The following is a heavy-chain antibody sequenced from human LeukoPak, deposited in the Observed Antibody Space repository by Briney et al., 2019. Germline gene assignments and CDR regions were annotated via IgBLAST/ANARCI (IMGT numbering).Heavy chain of an antibody. J-gene: IGHJ4*02. Sequence: SETLSLTCTVSGASIRSYYWSWTRQTPGKGLEWIGYIYHAGSTKYNPSLKSRVTISIDTSKNHFSLTLTSVTAADTAVYYCSTDSPTGFDHWGQGALVTVSS. V-gene: IGHV4-59*01. CDR2: IYHAGST. CDR1: GASIRSYY. CDR3: STDSPTGFDH. D-gene: IGHD2-8*02.